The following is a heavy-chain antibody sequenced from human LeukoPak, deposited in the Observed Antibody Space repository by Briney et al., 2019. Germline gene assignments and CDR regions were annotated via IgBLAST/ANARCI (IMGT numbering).Heavy chain of an antibody. Sequence: PSETLSLTCAVYGGSFSGYYWSWIRQPPGKGLEWIGEINHSGSTNYNPSLKSRVTISVDTSKNQFSLKLSSVTAADTAVYYCASIHPTYYGSGSYPFDPWGQGTLVTVSS. V-gene: IGHV4-34*01. CDR3: ASIHPTYYGSGSYPFDP. D-gene: IGHD3-10*01. CDR2: INHSGST. J-gene: IGHJ5*02. CDR1: GGSFSGYY.